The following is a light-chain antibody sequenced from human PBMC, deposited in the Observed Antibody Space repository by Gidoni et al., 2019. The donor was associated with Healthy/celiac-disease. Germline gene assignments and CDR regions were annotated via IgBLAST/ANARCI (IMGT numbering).Light chain of an antibody. CDR3: QQSYSTLSIT. Sequence: DIQMTQSRSSLSASVGDRVTITCRASQSISSYLNWYQQTPGQAPKLLIYAASSLQSGVPSRFSVSGSGTDFTLTISSLHPEDFATYYCQQSYSTLSITFXQXTRLEIK. V-gene: IGKV1-39*01. J-gene: IGKJ5*01. CDR1: QSISSY. CDR2: AAS.